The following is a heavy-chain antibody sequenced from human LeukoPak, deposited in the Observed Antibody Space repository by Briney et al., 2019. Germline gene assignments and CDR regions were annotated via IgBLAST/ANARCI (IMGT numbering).Heavy chain of an antibody. J-gene: IGHJ4*02. D-gene: IGHD5-24*01. CDR1: GGTFSSYA. V-gene: IGHV1-69*06. Sequence: SVKVSCRASGGTFSSYAISWVRQAPGQGLEWMGGIIPIFGTANYAQKFQGRVTITADKSTSTAYMELSSLRSEDTAVYYCARGRGGWLHYYFDYWGQGTLVTVSS. CDR3: ARGRGGWLHYYFDY. CDR2: IIPIFGTA.